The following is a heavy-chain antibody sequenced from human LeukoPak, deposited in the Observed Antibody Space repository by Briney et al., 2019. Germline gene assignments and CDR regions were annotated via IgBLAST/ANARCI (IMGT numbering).Heavy chain of an antibody. CDR3: AKDISGAWPRYFDY. Sequence: GGSLRLSCAASGFTFSSYWMHWVRQAPGKGLEWVSAISGSGGSTYYADSVKGRFTISRDNSKNTLYLQMNSLRAEDTAVYYCAKDISGAWPRYFDYWGQGTLVTVSS. CDR2: ISGSGGST. V-gene: IGHV3-23*01. J-gene: IGHJ4*02. D-gene: IGHD4/OR15-4a*01. CDR1: GFTFSSYW.